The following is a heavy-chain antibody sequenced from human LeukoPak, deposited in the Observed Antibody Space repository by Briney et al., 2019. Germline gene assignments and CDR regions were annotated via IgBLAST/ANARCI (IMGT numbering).Heavy chain of an antibody. CDR1: GFTLNNYG. J-gene: IGHJ3*02. D-gene: IGHD3-22*01. CDR3: AKNYYSDTSAYFRYAFDI. CDR2: IRYDGNNE. V-gene: IGHV3-30*02. Sequence: GGSLRLSCAASGFTLNNYGIHWVRQAPGKGLEWVAFIRYDGNNEYYADSVKGRFTISRDNSKSTLYLEMDSLRAEDTAVYYCAKNYYSDTSAYFRYAFDIWGQGTVVTVSS.